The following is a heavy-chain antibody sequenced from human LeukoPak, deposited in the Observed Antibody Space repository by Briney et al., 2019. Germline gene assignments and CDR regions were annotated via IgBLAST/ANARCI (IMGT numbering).Heavy chain of an antibody. Sequence: GGSLRLSCAASGFTFSNLDFNWVRQAPGRGLEWVSSIDRSGSYIYYADSVKGRFTISRDNAKNSLYLQMDSLRAEDTAVYYCGMRGLTFDWGQGTLVTVSS. V-gene: IGHV3-21*01. CDR1: GFTFSNLD. D-gene: IGHD3-22*01. CDR3: GMRGLTFD. J-gene: IGHJ4*02. CDR2: IDRSGSYI.